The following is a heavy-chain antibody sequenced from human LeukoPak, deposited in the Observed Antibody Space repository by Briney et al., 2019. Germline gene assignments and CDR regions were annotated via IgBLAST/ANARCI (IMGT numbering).Heavy chain of an antibody. CDR1: GFIFNNYA. CDR2: ISWNSGSI. Sequence: GRSLRLSCAGSGFIFNNYAMHWVRQPPGKGLEWVSGISWNSGSIDYADSVKGRSTISRDNAKNSLYLQMNSLRVEDTAFYYCAKDNRRHYTSGPNPDSLHWGQGALVTVSS. D-gene: IGHD6-19*01. V-gene: IGHV3-9*01. CDR3: AKDNRRHYTSGPNPDSLH. J-gene: IGHJ4*02.